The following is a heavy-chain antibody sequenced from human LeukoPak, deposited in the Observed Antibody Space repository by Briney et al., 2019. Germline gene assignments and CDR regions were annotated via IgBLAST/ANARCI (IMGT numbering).Heavy chain of an antibody. D-gene: IGHD3-22*01. V-gene: IGHV3-30*04. Sequence: GGSLRLSCAASGFTFSTYAMHWVRQAPGKGLEWVGVISYDGTNKYYADSVKGRFTISRDNSKNTLYLQMNRLRAEDTAVYYCAKAQGDYYYDSSGYYDWFDPWGQGTLVTVSS. CDR1: GFTFSTYA. CDR2: ISYDGTNK. J-gene: IGHJ5*02. CDR3: AKAQGDYYYDSSGYYDWFDP.